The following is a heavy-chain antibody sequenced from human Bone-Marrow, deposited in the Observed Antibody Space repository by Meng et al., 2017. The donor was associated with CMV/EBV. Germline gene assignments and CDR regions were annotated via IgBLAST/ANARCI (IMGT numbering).Heavy chain of an antibody. CDR3: ARDYPLAMAGTMIDY. J-gene: IGHJ4*02. Sequence: GESLKISCAASGFTFSSYSMNWVRQAPGKGLEWVSSISSSSSYIYYADSVKGRFTISRDNAKNSLYLQMNSLRAEDTAVYYCARDYPLAMAGTMIDYWGQGTLVTVSS. CDR1: GFTFSSYS. V-gene: IGHV3-21*01. D-gene: IGHD6-19*01. CDR2: ISSSSSYI.